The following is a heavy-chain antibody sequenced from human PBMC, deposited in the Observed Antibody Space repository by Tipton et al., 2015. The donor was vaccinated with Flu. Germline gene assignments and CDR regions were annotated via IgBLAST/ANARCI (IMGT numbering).Heavy chain of an antibody. V-gene: IGHV4-39*07. CDR3: ARALPVFMAAAGNGAFDI. J-gene: IGHJ3*02. Sequence: TLSLTCTVSGGSISNTMYYWGWIRQSPGRGLDWIGSIYHSGHAYYNPSLGSRVAISVDTSKNRFSLTLTSVTAADTAVYYCARALPVFMAAAGNGAFDIWGQSTLVSVSS. D-gene: IGHD6-13*01. CDR1: GGSISNTMYY. CDR2: IYHSGHA.